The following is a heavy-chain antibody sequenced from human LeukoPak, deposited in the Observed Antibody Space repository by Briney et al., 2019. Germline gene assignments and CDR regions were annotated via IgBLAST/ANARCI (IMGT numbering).Heavy chain of an antibody. D-gene: IGHD3-10*01. CDR2: ISSSSSYI. J-gene: IGHJ3*02. CDR1: GFTFSSYS. Sequence: GGSLRLSCAASGFTFSSYSMNWVRQAPGKGLEWVSSISSSSSYIYYADSVKGRFTISRDNAKNSLYLQMNSLRAEDTAVYYCARGLPGSPDAFDIWGQGTMVTVSS. CDR3: ARGLPGSPDAFDI. V-gene: IGHV3-21*01.